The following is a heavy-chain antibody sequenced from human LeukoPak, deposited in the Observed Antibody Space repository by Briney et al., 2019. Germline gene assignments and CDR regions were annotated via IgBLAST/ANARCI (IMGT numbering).Heavy chain of an antibody. CDR1: GGSIRSTSYY. V-gene: IGHV4-39*07. Sequence: SETLSLTCTVSGGSIRSTSYYWGWIRQPPGKGLEWIGSIYYSGSTYYNPSLKSRVTVSVDTSKNQFSLKLSSVTAADTAVYYCERTAMGPYYFDYWGQGTLVTVSS. CDR3: ERTAMGPYYFDY. J-gene: IGHJ4*02. D-gene: IGHD5-18*01. CDR2: IYYSGST.